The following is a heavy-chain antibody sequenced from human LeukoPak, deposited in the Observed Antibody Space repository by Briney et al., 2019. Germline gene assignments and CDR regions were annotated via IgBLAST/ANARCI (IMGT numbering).Heavy chain of an antibody. CDR1: EFIFNRSW. CDR3: AIWTSGNY. D-gene: IGHD1-1*01. CDR2: MDPSGSHK. J-gene: IGHJ4*02. V-gene: IGHV3-7*01. Sequence: GGSLTLSCAASEFIFNRSWMNWVRQAPGKGLEWIANMDPSGSHKRNVDSVKGRFTISKDNPGTSLYLDMYDLGAEDTAIYYCAIWTSGNYWGQGTLVTVSS.